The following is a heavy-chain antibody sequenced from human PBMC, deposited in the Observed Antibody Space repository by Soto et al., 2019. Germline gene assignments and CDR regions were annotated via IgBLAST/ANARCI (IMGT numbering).Heavy chain of an antibody. CDR2: IIPMFGTA. CDR3: ASGIQLWLRRINNGYSG. Sequence: QVQLVQSGAEVKKPESSVKVSCKAPGGTFSTYAISWVRQAPGQGLEWMGGIIPMFGTANYAQRFQDRVTITADESTNTVYLALSSLTSEDTAGYFCASGIQLWLRRINNGYSGWGQGTLVTVSS. CDR1: GGTFSTYA. V-gene: IGHV1-69*12. D-gene: IGHD5-18*01. J-gene: IGHJ4*02.